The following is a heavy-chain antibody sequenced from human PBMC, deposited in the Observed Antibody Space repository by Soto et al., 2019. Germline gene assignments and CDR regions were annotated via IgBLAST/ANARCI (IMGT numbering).Heavy chain of an antibody. J-gene: IGHJ4*02. Sequence: EVQLLESGGGLVRPGGSLRLSCAASGFTFSSYAMSWVRQAPGKGLEWVSAISGSGGSTYYADSVKGRFTISRDNSKNTLYLQMNSLRAEDTAVYYCAKDNGYFDWLLSPYFDYWGQGTLVTVSS. D-gene: IGHD3-9*01. CDR1: GFTFSSYA. V-gene: IGHV3-23*01. CDR2: ISGSGGST. CDR3: AKDNGYFDWLLSPYFDY.